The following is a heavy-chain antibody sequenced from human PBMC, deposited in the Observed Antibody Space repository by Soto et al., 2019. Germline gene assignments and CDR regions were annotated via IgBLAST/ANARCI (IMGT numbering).Heavy chain of an antibody. Sequence: HPGGSLRLSCDVSGFSLGSYGMHWVRQAPGKGLEWVALIWHDGSIKGYADSVKGRFTISRDNSKNTLNLQMNSLRVEDTAVYYCTRAAIRGQLLEYWGQGTQVTVSS. D-gene: IGHD1-1*01. CDR3: TRAAIRGQLLEY. J-gene: IGHJ4*02. CDR2: IWHDGSIK. CDR1: GFSLGSYG. V-gene: IGHV3-33*01.